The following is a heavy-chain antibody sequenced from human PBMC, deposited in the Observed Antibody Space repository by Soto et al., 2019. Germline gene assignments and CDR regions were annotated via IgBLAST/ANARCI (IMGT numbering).Heavy chain of an antibody. CDR3: ARQGNCSSTSCYSDGFDP. J-gene: IGHJ5*02. CDR1: GGTFSSYA. CDR2: IIPIFGTA. Sequence: QVQLVQSGAEVKKPGSSVKVSCKASGGTFSSYAISWVRQAPGQGLEWMGGIIPIFGTANYAQKFQGRVTITADESTSTAYMEMSSLRSEDTAVYYCARQGNCSSTSCYSDGFDPWGQGTLVTVSS. V-gene: IGHV1-69*01. D-gene: IGHD2-2*01.